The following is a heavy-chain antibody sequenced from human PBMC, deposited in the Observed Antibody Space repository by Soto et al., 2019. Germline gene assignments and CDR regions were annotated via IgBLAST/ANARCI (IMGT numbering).Heavy chain of an antibody. CDR2: IYYSGST. D-gene: IGHD6-13*01. V-gene: IGHV4-39*01. J-gene: IGHJ4*02. Sequence: QLQLQESGPGLVKPSETLSLSCTVSGGSIRSSSYYWGWIRQPPGKELEWIGSIYYSGSTYYNPSLKSRVTISVDTSRNQFSLKLSSVTAADTAVYYCARRNGIAAAGPFDYWGQGTLVTVSS. CDR1: GGSIRSSSYY. CDR3: ARRNGIAAAGPFDY.